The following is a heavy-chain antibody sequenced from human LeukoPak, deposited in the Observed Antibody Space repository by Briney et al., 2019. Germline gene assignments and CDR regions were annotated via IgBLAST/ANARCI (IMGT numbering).Heavy chain of an antibody. CDR3: ARSGPQFWFDP. Sequence: ASVKVSCKASGYTFTSYYMHWVRQAPGQGLEWMGIINPSGGSTSYAQKFQGRVTMTRDTSTSTVYMELSSLRSEDTAVYYRARSGPQFWFDPWGQGTLVTVSS. CDR2: INPSGGST. D-gene: IGHD3-10*01. J-gene: IGHJ5*02. CDR1: GYTFTSYY. V-gene: IGHV1-46*01.